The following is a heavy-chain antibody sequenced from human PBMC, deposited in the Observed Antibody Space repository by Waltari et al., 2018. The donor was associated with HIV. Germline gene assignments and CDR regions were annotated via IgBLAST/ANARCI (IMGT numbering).Heavy chain of an antibody. V-gene: IGHV3-73*01. J-gene: IGHJ5*02. D-gene: IGHD4-17*01. CDR2: IGGKPNSYAT. CDR1: GFSFSGSA. Sequence: EVQLVESGGGLVQPGGSLKLSCAASGFSFSGSAMHWVRQASGKGRGGVGRIGGKPNSYATAYAESLKGRFTISRDDSKNTAYLQMNSLKTEDTAVYYCTKSVGDSARGWFDPWGQGTLVTVSS. CDR3: TKSVGDSARGWFDP.